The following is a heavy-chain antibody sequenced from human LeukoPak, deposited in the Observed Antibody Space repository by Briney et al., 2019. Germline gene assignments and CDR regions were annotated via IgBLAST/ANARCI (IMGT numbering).Heavy chain of an antibody. CDR2: IRSNSDGGTI. V-gene: IGHV3-15*07. J-gene: IGHJ5*02. CDR3: ATDFYDST. CDR1: GFTFSSYS. Sequence: GGSLRLSCAASGFTFSSYSMNWVRQAPGKGLEWVGRIRSNSDGGTIDYAAPVKGRFTLSRDDSKTTLYLQMNSLQTEDTAVYYCATDFYDSTWGQGTLVTVSS. D-gene: IGHD3-22*01.